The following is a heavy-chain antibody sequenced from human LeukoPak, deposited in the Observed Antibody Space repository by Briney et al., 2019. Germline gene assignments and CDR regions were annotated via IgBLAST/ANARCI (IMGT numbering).Heavy chain of an antibody. J-gene: IGHJ4*02. CDR3: ARETDLIVVAGFDY. V-gene: IGHV3-21*01. CDR1: GFTFSSYE. D-gene: IGHD6-19*01. Sequence: GGSLRLSCAASGFTFSSYEMNWVRQAPGKGLEWVSSISHSSTYIYFADSVRGRSTISRDNAKNSLFLQMNSLRAEDTAVYYCARETDLIVVAGFDYWGQGTLVTVSS. CDR2: ISHSSTYI.